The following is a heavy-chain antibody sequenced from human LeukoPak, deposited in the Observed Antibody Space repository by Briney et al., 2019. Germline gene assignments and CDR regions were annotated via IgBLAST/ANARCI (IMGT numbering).Heavy chain of an antibody. V-gene: IGHV1-8*01. CDR1: GYTFTSYD. J-gene: IGHJ6*03. CDR3: ARGVRPVKGELLRYMDV. CDR2: MNSNSGYT. Sequence: ASVKVSCKASGYTFTSYDINWVRQATGQGLEWMGWMNSNSGYTGSAQKFQGRVTMTRDTSISTAYMELSSLKFEDTAVYYCARGVRPVKGELLRYMDVWGKGTTVTISS. D-gene: IGHD1-26*01.